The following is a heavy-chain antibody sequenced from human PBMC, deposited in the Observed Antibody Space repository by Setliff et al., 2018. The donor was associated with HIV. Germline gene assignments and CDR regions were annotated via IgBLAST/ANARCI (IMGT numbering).Heavy chain of an antibody. CDR3: AKTPSSGWYSLYLDY. J-gene: IGHJ4*02. V-gene: IGHV3-21*01. CDR2: ISSTGTYI. CDR1: GFNFSTHT. D-gene: IGHD6-19*01. Sequence: GGSLRLSCAASGFNFSTHTMNWIRQAPGKGLEWVSSISSTGTYIYYADSMKGRFTISRDNAKNSLYLQMNSLRAEDTAVYFCAKTPSSGWYSLYLDYWGQGTLVTVSS.